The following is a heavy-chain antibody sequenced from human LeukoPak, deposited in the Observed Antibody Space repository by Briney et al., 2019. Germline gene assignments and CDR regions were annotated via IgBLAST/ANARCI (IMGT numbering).Heavy chain of an antibody. CDR2: MYPGDSDT. CDR1: GYDFTNYW. Sequence: GESLKISCKGSGYDFTNYWIGWVRQMAGKGLEWMGIMYPGDSDTRYSPSFQGQVTISADKSISTAYLQWSSLKASDTAMHYCARTFGSGTYYNRVDAFDIWGQGTMVTVS. J-gene: IGHJ3*02. CDR3: ARTFGSGTYYNRVDAFDI. D-gene: IGHD3-10*01. V-gene: IGHV5-51*01.